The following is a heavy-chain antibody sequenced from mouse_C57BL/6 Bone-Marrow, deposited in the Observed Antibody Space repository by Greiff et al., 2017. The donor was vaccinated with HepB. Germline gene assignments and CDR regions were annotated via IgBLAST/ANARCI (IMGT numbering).Heavy chain of an antibody. Sequence: QVQLQQPGAELVRPGTSVKLSCKASGYTFTSYWMHWVKQRPGQGLEWIGVIDPSDSYTNYNQKFKGKATLTVDTSSSTADMQLSSLSSEDSAVYYCARRRLQREDWFAYWGQVTLVTVSA. D-gene: IGHD2-2*01. V-gene: IGHV1-59*01. CDR1: GYTFTSYW. CDR2: IDPSDSYT. J-gene: IGHJ3*01. CDR3: ARRRLQREDWFAY.